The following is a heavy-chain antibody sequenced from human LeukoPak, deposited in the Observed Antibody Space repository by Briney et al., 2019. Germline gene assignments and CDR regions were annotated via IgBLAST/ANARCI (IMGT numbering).Heavy chain of an antibody. CDR3: ARPGEPGIADFDP. D-gene: IGHD6-13*01. CDR2: ISSSSSYI. V-gene: IGHV3-21*01. Sequence: KPGGPLRLSCAASGFTFSSYSMNWVRQAPGKGLEWVSSISSSSSYIYYADSVKGRFTISRDNAKNSLYLQMNSLRAEDTAVYYCARPGEPGIADFDPWGQGTLVTVSS. CDR1: GFTFSSYS. J-gene: IGHJ5*02.